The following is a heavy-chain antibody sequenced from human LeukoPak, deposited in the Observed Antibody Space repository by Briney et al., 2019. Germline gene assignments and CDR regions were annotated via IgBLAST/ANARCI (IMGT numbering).Heavy chain of an antibody. V-gene: IGHV3-23*01. Sequence: GGSLRLSCAASGFTFSSYAMSWVRQAPGKGLEWVSAISGSGGSTYYADSVKGRVTISRDNSKNTMYLQMNSLRAEDTAVYYCGKRGFSSSWYNLGYWGQGTMVAVSS. CDR3: GKRGFSSSWYNLGY. J-gene: IGHJ4*02. CDR2: ISGSGGST. D-gene: IGHD6-13*01. CDR1: GFTFSSYA.